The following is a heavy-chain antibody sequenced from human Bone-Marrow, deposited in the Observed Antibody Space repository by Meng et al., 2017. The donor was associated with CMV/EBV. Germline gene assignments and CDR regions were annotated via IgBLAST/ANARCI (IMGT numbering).Heavy chain of an antibody. CDR2: ISSSSSYI. V-gene: IGHV3-21*01. CDR1: GFTFSSYS. D-gene: IGHD2-2*02. Sequence: GESLKISCAASGFTFSSYSMNWVRQAPGKGLEWVSSISSSSSYIYYADSVKGRFTISRDNAKNSLYLQMNSLRAEDTAVYYCARDVTVVVPAAISANYYYYGMDVWGQGTTVTVS. CDR3: ARDVTVVVPAAISANYYYYGMDV. J-gene: IGHJ6*02.